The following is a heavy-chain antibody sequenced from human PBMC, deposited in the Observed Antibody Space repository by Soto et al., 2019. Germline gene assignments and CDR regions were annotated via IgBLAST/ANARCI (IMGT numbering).Heavy chain of an antibody. Sequence: QVQLQEAGPGLVKPSQTLSLTCTVSGGSISSGDYYWSWIRQPPGKGLEWIGYILYSGTTNYNPSLESRLTISLDPSTNQFSLKLTSGPAADTAVYYWARNGALDYWGRGTLVTVSS. J-gene: IGHJ4*02. CDR2: ILYSGTT. CDR3: ARNGALDY. D-gene: IGHD2-8*01. V-gene: IGHV4-30-4*01. CDR1: GGSISSGDYY.